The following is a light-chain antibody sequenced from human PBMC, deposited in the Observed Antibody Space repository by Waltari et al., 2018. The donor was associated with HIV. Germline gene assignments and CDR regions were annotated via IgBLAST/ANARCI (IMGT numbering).Light chain of an antibody. CDR3: QSRDSSGFRV. V-gene: IGLV3-19*01. CDR2: GKT. J-gene: IGLJ1*01. CDR1: TLRTFY. Sequence: SSALTQDPVVSVTLGQTVKITCQGDTLRTFYANWYQQRAGQAPLLVIYGKTNRPSGIPDRFSGSGSGNTSSLIITGAQAEDEAAYFCQSRDSSGFRVFGTGTKITV.